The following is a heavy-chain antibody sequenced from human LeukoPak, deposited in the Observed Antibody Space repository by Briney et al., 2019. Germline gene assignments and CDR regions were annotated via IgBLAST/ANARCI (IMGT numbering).Heavy chain of an antibody. V-gene: IGHV3-23*01. Sequence: QSGGSLRLSCAASGFTFSSYAMSWVRQAPGKGLEWVSAISGSGGSTYYADSVKGRFTTSRDNSKNTLYLQMNSLRAEDTAVYYCAKLGDSSGYYYAPFDYWGQGTLVTVSS. CDR2: ISGSGGST. CDR3: AKLGDSSGYYYAPFDY. CDR1: GFTFSSYA. J-gene: IGHJ4*02. D-gene: IGHD3-22*01.